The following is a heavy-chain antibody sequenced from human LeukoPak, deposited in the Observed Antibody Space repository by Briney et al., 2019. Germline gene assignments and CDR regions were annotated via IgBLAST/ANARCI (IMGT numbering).Heavy chain of an antibody. CDR2: TNSDGSST. J-gene: IGHJ3*02. Sequence: GSLRLSCAASGFTFSSYWMHWVRQAPGKGLVWVSRTNSDGSSTSYADSVKGRFTISRDNAKNTLYLQMNSLRAEDTAVYYCARQGKTYYYDSSGYSIDAFDIWGQGTMVTVSS. CDR1: GFTFSSYW. V-gene: IGHV3-74*01. CDR3: ARQGKTYYYDSSGYSIDAFDI. D-gene: IGHD3-22*01.